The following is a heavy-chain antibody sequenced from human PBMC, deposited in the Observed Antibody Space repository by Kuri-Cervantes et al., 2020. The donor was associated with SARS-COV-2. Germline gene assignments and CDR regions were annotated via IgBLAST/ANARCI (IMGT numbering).Heavy chain of an antibody. CDR3: ARAHPDYYDSSGYYMDV. CDR1: GFTFDDYG. V-gene: IGHV3-21*01. Sequence: GESLKISCAASGFTFDDYGMSWVRQAPGKGLEWVSSISSSSSYIYYADSVKGRFTISRDNAKNSLYLQMNSLRAEDTAVYYCARAHPDYYDSSGYYMDVWGKGTTVTVSS. CDR2: ISSSSSYI. D-gene: IGHD3-22*01. J-gene: IGHJ6*03.